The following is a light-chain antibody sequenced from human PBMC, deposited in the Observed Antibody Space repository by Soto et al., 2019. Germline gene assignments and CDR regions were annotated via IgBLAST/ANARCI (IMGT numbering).Light chain of an antibody. CDR1: SSDVGGYKY. CDR3: ASYTGNNAWL. CDR2: EVS. J-gene: IGLJ2*01. V-gene: IGLV2-14*01. Sequence: QSVLTQPASVSGSPGQSITISCTGTSSDVGGYKYVSWYQQHPDKAPKLIIFEVSNRPSGISSRFSGSKSGNTASLTISGLQTDDEGDYYCASYTGNNAWLFGGGTKLTVL.